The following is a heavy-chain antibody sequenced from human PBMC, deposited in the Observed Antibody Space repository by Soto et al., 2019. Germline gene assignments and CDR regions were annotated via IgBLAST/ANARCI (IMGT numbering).Heavy chain of an antibody. Sequence: PGESLKISCKGSGYSFTSYWIGWVRQMPGKGLEWMGIIYPGDSDTRYSPSFQGQVTISADKSISTAYLQWSSLKASDTAMYYCARQDGGSGSYYKPPTNNWFDPWGQGTLVTVSS. CDR3: ARQDGGSGSYYKPPTNNWFDP. D-gene: IGHD3-10*01. CDR1: GYSFTSYW. J-gene: IGHJ5*02. CDR2: IYPGDSDT. V-gene: IGHV5-51*01.